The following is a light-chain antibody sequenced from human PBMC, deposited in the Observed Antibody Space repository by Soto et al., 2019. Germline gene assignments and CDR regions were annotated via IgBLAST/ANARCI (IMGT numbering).Light chain of an antibody. Sequence: EIVLTQSPDILSLSPGERATLSCRASQSVSSNYLAWYQQKPGQAPRLLIYGVFNRATGIPDRFSGSGSGTVFTLTISRLEPEDFAVYYCEQYSGSPGTFGQGTKVQI. V-gene: IGKV3-20*01. J-gene: IGKJ1*01. CDR3: EQYSGSPGT. CDR1: QSVSSNY. CDR2: GVF.